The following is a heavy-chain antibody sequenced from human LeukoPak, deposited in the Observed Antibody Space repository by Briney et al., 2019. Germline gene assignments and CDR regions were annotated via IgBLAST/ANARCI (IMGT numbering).Heavy chain of an antibody. CDR2: ISSSSSYI. CDR3: AKSGGIAAASDY. CDR1: GFTFSSYS. J-gene: IGHJ4*02. Sequence: PGGSLRLSCAASGFTFSSYSMNWVRQTPGKGLEWVSSISSSSSYIYYADSVKGRFTISRDNAKNSLYLQMNSLRAEDTAVYYCAKSGGIAAASDYWGQGTLVTVSS. V-gene: IGHV3-21*01. D-gene: IGHD6-13*01.